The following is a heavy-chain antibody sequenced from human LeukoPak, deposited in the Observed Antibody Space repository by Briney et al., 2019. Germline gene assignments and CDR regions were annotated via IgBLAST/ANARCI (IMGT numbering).Heavy chain of an antibody. CDR3: AKSYRSSLVVVIEYYFDY. D-gene: IGHD3-22*01. CDR2: IGGSGDKT. CDR1: GFTFNRNA. Sequence: PGGSLRLSCAASGFTFNRNAISWVRQAPGKGLEWVSTIGGSGDKTFYADSVKGRFTISRDNSKNTMYLQMNSLRAEDTAVYYCAKSYRSSLVVVIEYYFDYWGQGTLVTVSS. V-gene: IGHV3-23*01. J-gene: IGHJ4*02.